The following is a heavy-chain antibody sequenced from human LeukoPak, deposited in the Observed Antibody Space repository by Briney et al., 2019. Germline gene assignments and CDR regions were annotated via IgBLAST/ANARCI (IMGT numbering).Heavy chain of an antibody. Sequence: PGGCLRLSCAASGFTYSSYEMNWVRQAPGKGLEWVSYISSSSSTIYYADSVKGRFTITRDNAKNSLYLQMNSLRVEDTAVYYCARGLWFGELSRNWFDPWGQGTLVTVSS. CDR2: ISSSSSTI. CDR1: GFTYSSYE. J-gene: IGHJ5*02. V-gene: IGHV3-48*03. D-gene: IGHD3-10*01. CDR3: ARGLWFGELSRNWFDP.